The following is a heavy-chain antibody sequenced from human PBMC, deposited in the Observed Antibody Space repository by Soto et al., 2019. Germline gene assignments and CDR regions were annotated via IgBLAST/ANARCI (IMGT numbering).Heavy chain of an antibody. J-gene: IGHJ6*02. Sequence: GSLRLSCAASGFTFSSYGMHWVRQAPGKGLEWVAVISYDGSNKYYADSVKGRSTISRDNSKNTLYLQMNSLRAEDTAVYYCAKPDSSGWTYYYYYGMDVWGQGTTVTVSS. V-gene: IGHV3-30*18. CDR3: AKPDSSGWTYYYYYGMDV. D-gene: IGHD6-19*01. CDR1: GFTFSSYG. CDR2: ISYDGSNK.